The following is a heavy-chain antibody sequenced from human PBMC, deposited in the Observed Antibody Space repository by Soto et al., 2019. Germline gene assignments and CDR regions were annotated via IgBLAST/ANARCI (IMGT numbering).Heavy chain of an antibody. CDR3: ARDDYGDYDAFDI. CDR2: IYYSGST. J-gene: IGHJ3*02. V-gene: IGHV4-59*01. Sequence: PFETLSLTCTVSGGSISSYYWSWIRQPPGKGLEWIGYIYYSGSTNYNPSLKSRVTISVDTSKNQFSLKLSSVTAADTAVYYCARDDYGDYDAFDIWGQGTMVTVSS. D-gene: IGHD4-17*01. CDR1: GGSISSYY.